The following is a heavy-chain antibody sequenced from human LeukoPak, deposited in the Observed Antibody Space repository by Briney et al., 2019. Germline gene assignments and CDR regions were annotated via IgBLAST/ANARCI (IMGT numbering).Heavy chain of an antibody. CDR3: ARDLAYSSSWLDYFDY. CDR1: GYTFTGYY. V-gene: IGHV1-2*02. CDR2: INPNSGGT. Sequence: ASVKVSCKASGYTFTGYYMHWVRQAPGQGLKWMGWINPNSGGTNYAQKFQGGVTMTRDTPISTAYMELSRLRSDDTAVYYCARDLAYSSSWLDYFDYWGQGTLVTVSS. J-gene: IGHJ4*02. D-gene: IGHD6-13*01.